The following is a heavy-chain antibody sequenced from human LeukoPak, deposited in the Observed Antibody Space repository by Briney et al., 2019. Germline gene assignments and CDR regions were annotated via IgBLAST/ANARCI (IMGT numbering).Heavy chain of an antibody. J-gene: IGHJ5*02. CDR1: GYTFTSYG. CDR3: ARGFYYGSGSDNNWFDP. V-gene: IGHV1-18*01. CDR2: ISTYSGNT. Sequence: ASVKVSCKASGYTFTSYGISWVRQAPGQGLEWMGWISTYSGNTNYAQKLQGRVTMTTDTSTSTAYMELRSLRSDDTAVYYCARGFYYGSGSDNNWFDPWGQGTLVTVSS. D-gene: IGHD3-10*01.